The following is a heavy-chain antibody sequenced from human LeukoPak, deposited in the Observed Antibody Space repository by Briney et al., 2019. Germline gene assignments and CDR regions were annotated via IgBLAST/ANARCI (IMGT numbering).Heavy chain of an antibody. D-gene: IGHD6-13*01. J-gene: IGHJ3*02. CDR2: IYYSRST. CDR1: GGSISSYY. V-gene: IGHV4-59*08. Sequence: PSETLSLTCSVSGGSISSYYWSWIRQPPGQELEWIGYIYYSRSTNYNPSLKSRVTISIDTSKNQFSLKVNSVTAADTAVYYCARHGANRQQLVMAFDIWGQGTMVTVSS. CDR3: ARHGANRQQLVMAFDI.